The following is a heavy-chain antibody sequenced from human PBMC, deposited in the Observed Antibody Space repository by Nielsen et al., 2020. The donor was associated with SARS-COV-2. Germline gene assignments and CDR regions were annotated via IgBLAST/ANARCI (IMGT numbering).Heavy chain of an antibody. Sequence: SSVKVSCKASGGTFSSYAISWVRQAPGQGLEWMGGIIPIFGTANYAQKFQGRVTITADKSTSTAYMELSSLRSEDTAVYYCARDEEAPGPLSGYAYYYYGMDVWGQGTTVTVSS. CDR2: IIPIFGTA. CDR1: GGTFSSYA. V-gene: IGHV1-69*06. CDR3: ARDEEAPGPLSGYAYYYYGMDV. D-gene: IGHD5-12*01. J-gene: IGHJ6*02.